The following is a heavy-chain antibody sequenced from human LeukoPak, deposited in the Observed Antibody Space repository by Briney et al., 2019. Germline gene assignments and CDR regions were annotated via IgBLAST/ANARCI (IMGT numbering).Heavy chain of an antibody. CDR2: IYYSGST. V-gene: IGHV4-61*01. D-gene: IGHD3-22*01. CDR1: GYSISSGYY. J-gene: IGHJ3*02. Sequence: SETLSLTCTVSGYSISSGYYWSWIRQPPGKGLEWIGYIYYSGSTNYNPSLKSRVTISVDTSKNQFSLELSSVTAADTAVYYCARDHYDSSGYYVGNDAFDIWGQGTMVTVSS. CDR3: ARDHYDSSGYYVGNDAFDI.